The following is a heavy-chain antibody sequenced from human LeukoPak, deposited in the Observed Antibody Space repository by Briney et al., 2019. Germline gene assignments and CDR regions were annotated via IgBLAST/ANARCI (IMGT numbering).Heavy chain of an antibody. J-gene: IGHJ4*02. Sequence: PSETLSLTCTVSGGSISSGGYYWSWIRQHPGKGLEWIGYIYYSGSTYYNPSLKSRVTISVDTSKNQLSLKLSSVTAADTAVYYCARDLGAAAGFDYWGQGTLVTVSS. V-gene: IGHV4-31*03. CDR3: ARDLGAAAGFDY. CDR1: GGSISSGGYY. CDR2: IYYSGST. D-gene: IGHD6-13*01.